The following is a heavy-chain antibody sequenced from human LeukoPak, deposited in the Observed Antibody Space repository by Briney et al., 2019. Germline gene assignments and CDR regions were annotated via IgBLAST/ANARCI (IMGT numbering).Heavy chain of an antibody. CDR1: GASISSSRYY. D-gene: IGHD2/OR15-2a*01. V-gene: IGHV4-39*07. CDR3: ARDQSSLYHYYMDV. CDR2: IYCTGST. Sequence: PSETLSLTCTVSGASISSSRYYWGWIRQPPEKGLEWIGSIYCTGSTYYNPPLKSRITISADTSKNQFSLRLTSVTAADTAVYYCARDQSSLYHYYMDVWGKGTTVTVSS. J-gene: IGHJ6*03.